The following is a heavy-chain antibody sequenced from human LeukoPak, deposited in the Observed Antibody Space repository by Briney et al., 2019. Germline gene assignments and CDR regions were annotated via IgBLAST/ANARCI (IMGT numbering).Heavy chain of an antibody. CDR2: VYYSGST. Sequence: KPSETLSLTCSVSGGSIISGGSISSYSWTWLRQPPGKGLEWIGYVYYSGSTNYNPSLKSRVTISLDTSKNHFSLKLSSVTAADTAVYYCAAMADSSIRFRIDYWGQGTLVTVSS. CDR3: AAMADSSIRFRIDY. D-gene: IGHD6-13*01. CDR1: GGSIISGGSISSYS. V-gene: IGHV4-61*03. J-gene: IGHJ4*02.